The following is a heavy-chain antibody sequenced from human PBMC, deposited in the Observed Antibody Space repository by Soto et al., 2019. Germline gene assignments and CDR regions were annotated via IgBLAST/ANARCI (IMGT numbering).Heavy chain of an antibody. V-gene: IGHV4-59*08. CDR1: GGSLRSYY. D-gene: IGHD3-10*01. CDR2: INYSGGT. Sequence: QVQLQESGPRLVKPSETLSLTCTVSGGSLRSYYCSWFRQPPGKGLEWVGYINYSGGTFYTPSLKSRVTMSVATSNTQYALMVNSVTATATAVYYCARQWFGELHGLVDVWGQGTTVTVSS. CDR3: ARQWFGELHGLVDV. J-gene: IGHJ6*02.